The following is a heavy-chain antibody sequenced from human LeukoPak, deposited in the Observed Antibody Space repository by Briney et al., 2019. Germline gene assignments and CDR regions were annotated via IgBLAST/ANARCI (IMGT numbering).Heavy chain of an antibody. V-gene: IGHV4-39*01. D-gene: IGHD6-6*01. CDR3: ARQYSSSFLDF. J-gene: IGHJ4*02. CDR2: IYYSGST. CDR1: GGSISSSSYY. Sequence: SETLSLTCTVSGGSISSSSYYWGWLRQPPGKGLEWLGSIYYSGSTYYNPSLKSRVTISVDTSKNQFSLKLSSVTAADTAVFYCARQYSSSFLDFWGQGTLVTVSS.